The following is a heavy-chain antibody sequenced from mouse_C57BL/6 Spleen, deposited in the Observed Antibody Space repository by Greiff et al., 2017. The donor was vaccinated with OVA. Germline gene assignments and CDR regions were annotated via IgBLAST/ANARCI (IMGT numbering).Heavy chain of an antibody. CDR1: GFTFSDYG. CDR3: ARDYYGSRYPGD. V-gene: IGHV5-17*01. D-gene: IGHD1-1*01. CDR2: ISSGSSTS. Sequence: EVKLMESGGGLLKPGGSLKLSCAASGFTFSDYGMHWVRQAQEKGLEWVTYISSGSSTSYYADTVKGRFTISRDNAKNTLFLQMTSLRSEDTAMYYCARDYYGSRYPGDWGQGTSVTVSS. J-gene: IGHJ4*01.